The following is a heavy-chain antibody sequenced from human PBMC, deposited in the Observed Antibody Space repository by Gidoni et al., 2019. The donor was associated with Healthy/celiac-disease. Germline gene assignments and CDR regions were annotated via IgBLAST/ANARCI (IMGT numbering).Heavy chain of an antibody. D-gene: IGHD6-13*01. J-gene: IGHJ6*02. CDR3: ARDSSSWSLVYGMDV. CDR1: GGSISSGDYY. CDR2: IYYSGST. V-gene: IGHV4-30-4*01. Sequence: QVQLQESGPGLVKPSQTLSLTCTVSGGSISSGDYYWSLIRQPPGKGLEWIGYIYYSGSTYYNPSLKSRVTISVDTSKNQFSLKLSSVTAADTAVYYCARDSSSWSLVYGMDVWGQGTTVTVSS.